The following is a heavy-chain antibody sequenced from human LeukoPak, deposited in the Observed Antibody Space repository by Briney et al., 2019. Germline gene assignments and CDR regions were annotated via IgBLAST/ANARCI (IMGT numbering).Heavy chain of an antibody. Sequence: GGSLRLSCAASGRSLSTYTMSWVRPAPGKGLEWVALVSPDGTDRYYADSVKGRFTISRDNSRNTMSLQMNSLRAEDTATYFCVKSSGGARPQSRILDCRGEGTLITVSS. J-gene: IGHJ4*02. CDR3: VKSSGGARPQSRILDC. V-gene: IGHV3-23*01. D-gene: IGHD3-3*01. CDR2: VSPDGTDR. CDR1: GRSLSTYT.